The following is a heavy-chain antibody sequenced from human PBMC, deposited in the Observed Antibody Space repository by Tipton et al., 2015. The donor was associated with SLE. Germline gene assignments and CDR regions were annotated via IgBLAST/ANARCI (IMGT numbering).Heavy chain of an antibody. Sequence: QSGAEVKKPGASVMVSCKASGYTFTRFGIGWVRLAPGQGLKWMGWVSAYNGATYYAHKFQGRVTMTTNTSTSTAYMDLRSLRSDDTAVYYCARGGRGLILEAYWGQGTLVTVSS. D-gene: IGHD4-17*01. CDR3: ARGGRGLILEAY. J-gene: IGHJ4*02. CDR2: VSAYNGAT. V-gene: IGHV1-18*01. CDR1: GYTFTRFG.